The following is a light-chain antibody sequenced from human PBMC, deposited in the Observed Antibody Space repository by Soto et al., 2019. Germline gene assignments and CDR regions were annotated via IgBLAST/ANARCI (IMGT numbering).Light chain of an antibody. CDR1: QSISNY. CDR3: QQLERYPST. Sequence: DLPMTESPSALSASVGDRVTMTCRASQSISNYLNWYQQKPGKAPKLLIYAASTLQSGVPSRFSGSGSGTDFTLTISSLQPEDFATYYCQQLERYPSTFGGGTKVHIK. CDR2: AAS. V-gene: IGKV1-39*01. J-gene: IGKJ4*01.